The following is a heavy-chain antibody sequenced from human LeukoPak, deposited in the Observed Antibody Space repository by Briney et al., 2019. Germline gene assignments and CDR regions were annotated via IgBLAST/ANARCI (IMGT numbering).Heavy chain of an antibody. CDR2: ISHSGST. Sequence: SETLSLTCTVSGYSITSGYYWGWIRQPPGKGLEWIGSISHSGSTYYNPSLMSRVSISRDTSGNHFSLNLNSVTAADTAVYYCARAYGDYDGYGFDIWGQGTMVTVSS. D-gene: IGHD5-12*01. CDR1: GYSITSGYY. V-gene: IGHV4-38-2*02. J-gene: IGHJ3*02. CDR3: ARAYGDYDGYGFDI.